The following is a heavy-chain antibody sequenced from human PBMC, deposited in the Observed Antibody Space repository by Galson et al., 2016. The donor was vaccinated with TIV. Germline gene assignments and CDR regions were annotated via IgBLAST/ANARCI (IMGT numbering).Heavy chain of an antibody. D-gene: IGHD2-2*01. CDR1: GFIFSNYA. CDR2: ISDDGSNK. J-gene: IGHJ5*02. CDR3: AREGYCSSASCSNWFDP. Sequence: SLRLSCAASGFIFSNYAMHWVRQAPGKGLEWVAVISDDGSNKYNADSVKGRLTISRDNSKYTLYLQMNSLRAEDTAVYYCAREGYCSSASCSNWFDPWGQGTLVTVSS. V-gene: IGHV3-30*04.